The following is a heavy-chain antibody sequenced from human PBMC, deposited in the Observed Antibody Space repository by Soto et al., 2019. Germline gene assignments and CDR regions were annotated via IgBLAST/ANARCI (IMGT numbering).Heavy chain of an antibody. D-gene: IGHD2-15*01. CDR1: GFTFSGYW. CDR2: IRQDGGDK. CDR3: ARDVLVLSAFDI. V-gene: IGHV3-7*01. J-gene: IGHJ3*02. Sequence: ASETLSLSCAASGFTFSGYWMSWVRQAPGKGLEWVANIRQDGGDKYFLESVKGRFTISRDNSKNTLYLQMNSLRAEYTAVYYCARDVLVLSAFDIWGQGTMVTVSS.